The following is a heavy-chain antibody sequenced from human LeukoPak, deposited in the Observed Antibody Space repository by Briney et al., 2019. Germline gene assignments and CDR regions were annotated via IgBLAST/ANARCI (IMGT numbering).Heavy chain of an antibody. J-gene: IGHJ4*02. CDR1: GYNFTTYR. CDR2: ISPGDSDT. Sequence: GESLKISCKGSGYNFTTYRIGWVRQMPGKGLEWMGVISPGDSDTRYSPSFQGQVTISADKSISTAYLQWSSLKASDTAMYYCARHLDDSSGYYYRTMYYFDYWGQGTLVTVSS. D-gene: IGHD3-22*01. CDR3: ARHLDDSSGYYYRTMYYFDY. V-gene: IGHV5-51*01.